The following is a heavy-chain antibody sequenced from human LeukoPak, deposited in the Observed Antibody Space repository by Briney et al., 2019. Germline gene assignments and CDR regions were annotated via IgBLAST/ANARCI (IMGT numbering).Heavy chain of an antibody. CDR3: ASSVPAGPFDY. D-gene: IGHD6-13*01. CDR1: GYTFTVFY. V-gene: IGHV1-69*05. J-gene: IGHJ4*02. CDR2: INPIFGTA. Sequence: ASVKVSCKPSGYTFTVFYMHWVRQAPGQGLEWVGWINPIFGTANYAQKFQGRVTITTDESTSTAYMELSSLRSEDTAVYYCASSVPAGPFDYWGQGTLVTVSS.